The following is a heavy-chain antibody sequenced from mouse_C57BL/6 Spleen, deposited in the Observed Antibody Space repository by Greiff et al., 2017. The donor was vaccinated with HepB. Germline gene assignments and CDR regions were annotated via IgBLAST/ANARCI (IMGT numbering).Heavy chain of an antibody. J-gene: IGHJ1*03. Sequence: VQLQQSGAELVKPGASVKISCKASGYAFSSYWMNWVKQRPGKGLEWIGQIYPGDGDTNYNGKFKGKATLTADKSSSTAYMQLSSLTSEDSAVYFCARRDYGSSYDWYFDVWGTRTTVTVSS. V-gene: IGHV1-80*01. CDR3: ARRDYGSSYDWYFDV. CDR1: GYAFSSYW. D-gene: IGHD1-1*01. CDR2: IYPGDGDT.